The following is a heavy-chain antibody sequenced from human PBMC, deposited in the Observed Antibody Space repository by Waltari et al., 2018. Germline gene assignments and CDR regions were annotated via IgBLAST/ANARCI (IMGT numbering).Heavy chain of an antibody. CDR2: IYYSGST. CDR1: GGSISSSSYY. V-gene: IGHV4-39*01. Sequence: QLQLQESGPGLVKPSETLSLTCTVSGGSISSSSYYWGWIRRPPGKGLEWIGSIYYSGSTYDNPALKSRVTMSVDTSKNQFSLKLSSVTAADTAVYYCARSQRSWNDAYYLDYWGQGTLVTVSS. D-gene: IGHD1-1*01. J-gene: IGHJ4*02. CDR3: ARSQRSWNDAYYLDY.